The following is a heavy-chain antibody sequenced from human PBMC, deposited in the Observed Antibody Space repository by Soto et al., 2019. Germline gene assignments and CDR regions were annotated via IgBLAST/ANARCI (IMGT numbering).Heavy chain of an antibody. CDR3: ARGRYDMVPFYY. D-gene: IGHD3-9*01. CDR2: ISSSGSTI. CDR1: GFTFSDYY. Sequence: GGSLRLSCAASGFTFSDYYMSWIRQAPGKGLEWLSYISSSGSTIYXAXXXXXXXXXXXDXXENSLFLQMNSLRAEDTAVYYCARGRYDMVPFYYWGQGTLVTVSS. J-gene: IGHJ4*02. V-gene: IGHV3-11*01.